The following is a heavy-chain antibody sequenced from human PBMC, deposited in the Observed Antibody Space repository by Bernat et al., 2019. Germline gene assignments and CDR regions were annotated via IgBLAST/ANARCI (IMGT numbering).Heavy chain of an antibody. CDR3: ARPYGSGYYFGY. CDR2: IKSKTDGGTT. Sequence: EVQLVESGGGLVKPGGSLRLSCAASGFTFSNAWMSWVRQAPGKGLEWVGRIKSKTDGGTTDYAAPVKGGFTISRDDSKNTLYLQMNSLRAEDTAVYYCARPYGSGYYFGYWGQGTLVTVSS. D-gene: IGHD3-22*01. V-gene: IGHV3-15*01. CDR1: GFTFSNAW. J-gene: IGHJ4*02.